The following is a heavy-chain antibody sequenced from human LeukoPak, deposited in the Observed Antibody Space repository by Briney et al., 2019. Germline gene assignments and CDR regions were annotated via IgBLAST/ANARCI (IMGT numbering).Heavy chain of an antibody. V-gene: IGHV3-48*02. J-gene: IGHJ4*02. CDR1: GFTFSSYI. D-gene: IGHD2/OR15-2a*01. Sequence: GGSLRLSCACSGFTFSSYIMNCLRQAPGKGLEWVSSISISSAAYYADSVKGRFTISRDNAKNSLYLQMNSLTDEDTSVYYCARVFSRPSYWGQGTLVTVSS. CDR3: ARVFSRPSY. CDR2: ISISSAA.